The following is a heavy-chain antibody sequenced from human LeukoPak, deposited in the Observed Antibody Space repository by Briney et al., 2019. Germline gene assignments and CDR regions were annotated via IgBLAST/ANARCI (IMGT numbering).Heavy chain of an antibody. D-gene: IGHD2-2*01. CDR3: AKLYCSSTSCYDY. CDR1: GFSFSSYG. Sequence: GGSLRLSCAGSGFSFSSYGMHWVRQAPGKGLEWMAFIRSDGSNKYYADSVKGRFTISRDNSKNTLYLQMNSLRAEDTAVYYCAKLYCSSTSCYDYWGQGTLVTVSS. V-gene: IGHV3-30*02. CDR2: IRSDGSNK. J-gene: IGHJ4*02.